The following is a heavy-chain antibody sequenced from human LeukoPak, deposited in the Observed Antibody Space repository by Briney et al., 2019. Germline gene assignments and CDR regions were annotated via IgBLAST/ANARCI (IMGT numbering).Heavy chain of an antibody. CDR2: IYHSGST. CDR3: ARAPYYYDT. J-gene: IGHJ4*02. D-gene: IGHD3-22*01. Sequence: SETLSLTCTVSGCSISSHYWSWIRQPPGKGLEWIGYIYHSGSTNYNPSLKSRVTISVDTSKNQFSLKLSSVTAADTAVYYCARAPYYYDTWGQGTLVTVSS. CDR1: GCSISSHY. V-gene: IGHV4-59*11.